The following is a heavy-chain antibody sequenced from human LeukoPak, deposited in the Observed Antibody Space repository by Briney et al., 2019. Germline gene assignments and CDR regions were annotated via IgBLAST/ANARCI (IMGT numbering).Heavy chain of an antibody. CDR3: AREYYKYDSGSRLRGIYYYYMDV. CDR1: GGSISSYY. J-gene: IGHJ6*03. V-gene: IGHV4-4*07. D-gene: IGHD3-10*01. Sequence: PSETLSLTCTVSGGSISSYYWSWIRQPAGKGLEWIGRIYSSGSKNYNPSLKSRVTMPVDTSKNQFSLKLSSVTAADTAVYYCAREYYKYDSGSRLRGIYYYYMDVWGKGTTVTISS. CDR2: IYSSGSK.